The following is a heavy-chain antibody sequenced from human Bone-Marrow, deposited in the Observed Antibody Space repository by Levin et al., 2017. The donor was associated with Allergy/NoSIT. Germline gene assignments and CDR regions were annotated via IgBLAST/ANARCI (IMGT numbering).Heavy chain of an antibody. V-gene: IGHV4-59*01. CDR2: IYSSGTT. CDR1: GGSITSFY. Sequence: SETLSLTCTVSGGSITSFYWSWIRQPPGKGLEWIGYIYSSGTTNYNPSLKNRVTMSVATSKTQFSLRLTSVPAAGTAVYYCARLDCSSISCTYFDHWGQGSLVTVSS. D-gene: IGHD2-2*01. CDR3: ARLDCSSISCTYFDH. J-gene: IGHJ4*02.